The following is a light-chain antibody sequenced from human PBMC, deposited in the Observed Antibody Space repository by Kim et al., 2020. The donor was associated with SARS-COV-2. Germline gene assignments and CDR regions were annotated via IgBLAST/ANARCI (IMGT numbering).Light chain of an antibody. CDR1: QSVSSTY. J-gene: IGKJ1*01. CDR2: GVS. V-gene: IGKV3-20*01. CDR3: QQYVSSPRT. Sequence: EIVLTQSPATLSLSPGERATLSCRASQSVSSTYLAWYQQKPGQAPRLLIYGVSRRPTGIPERLIGSGFGTDLPITISRLEPEDFAVYYGQQYVSSPRTFGQGTKVYIK.